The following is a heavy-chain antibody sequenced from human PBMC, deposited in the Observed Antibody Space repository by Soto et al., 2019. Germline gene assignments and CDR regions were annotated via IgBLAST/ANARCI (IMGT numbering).Heavy chain of an antibody. J-gene: IGHJ3*02. CDR3: TTSTMVRGVSAFDI. D-gene: IGHD3-10*01. Sequence: GGSLRLSCAASGFTFSNAWMSWVRQAPGKGLEWVGRIKSKTDGGTTDYAAPVKGRFTISRDDSKNTLYLQMNSLKTADTAVYYCTTSTMVRGVSAFDIWGQGTMVTVSS. V-gene: IGHV3-15*01. CDR1: GFTFSNAW. CDR2: IKSKTDGGTT.